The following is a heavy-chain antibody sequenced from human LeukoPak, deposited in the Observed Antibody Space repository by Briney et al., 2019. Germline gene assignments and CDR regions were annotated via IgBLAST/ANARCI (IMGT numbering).Heavy chain of an antibody. V-gene: IGHV3-53*01. CDR1: GFTVSSNY. J-gene: IGHJ6*02. D-gene: IGHD3-22*01. Sequence: AGSLRLSCAASGFTVSSNYMSWVRQAPGKGLEWGSVIYSGGSTYYADSVKGLFTISRDNSKNTLYLQMNSLRAEDTAVYYCARDLPGSGLYYYYGMDVWGQGTTVTVSS. CDR2: IYSGGST. CDR3: ARDLPGSGLYYYYGMDV.